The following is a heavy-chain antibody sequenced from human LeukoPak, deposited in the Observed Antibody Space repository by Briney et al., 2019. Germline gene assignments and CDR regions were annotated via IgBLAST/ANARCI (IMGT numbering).Heavy chain of an antibody. CDR3: ARDRYGDGFAHFDY. Sequence: GASVTVSCKSSGYTFTAYAVHWVRQAPGQGLGWMGWITPSDGANYAQKFQGRVTMTRDTSMSTAYMDLNRLTSDDTAVYFCARDRYGDGFAHFDYWGQGTLVTVSS. D-gene: IGHD5-24*01. CDR2: ITPSDGA. CDR1: GYTFTAYA. J-gene: IGHJ4*02. V-gene: IGHV1-2*02.